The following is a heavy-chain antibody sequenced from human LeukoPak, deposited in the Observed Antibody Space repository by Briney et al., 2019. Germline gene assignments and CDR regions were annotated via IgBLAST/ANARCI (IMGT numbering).Heavy chain of an antibody. V-gene: IGHV4-34*01. Sequence: SETLSLTCPVYGGSFSNYYSSWIRQPPGNGRESIWEINEIVSTNYNTSLKSRVTVSVDTSKNHFSLKLSSVTAADRAVYYCARGELKWELPPIRARKSYYFDYWRQGTLVTVSS. CDR2: INEIVST. D-gene: IGHD1-26*01. J-gene: IGHJ4*02. CDR3: ARGELKWELPPIRARKSYYFDY. CDR1: GGSFSNYY.